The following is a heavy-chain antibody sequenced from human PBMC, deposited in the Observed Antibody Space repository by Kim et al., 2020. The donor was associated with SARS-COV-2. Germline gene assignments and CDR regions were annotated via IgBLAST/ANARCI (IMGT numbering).Heavy chain of an antibody. CDR1: GGTFSSYA. CDR3: ARDEYSSGWYPDAFDI. CDR2: IIPIFGSA. V-gene: IGHV1-69*13. D-gene: IGHD6-19*01. Sequence: SVKVSCKASGGTFSSYAISWVRQAPGQGLDCMGGIIPIFGSANYAQKFQGRVTITADESTSTAYMELRCLSSEYTAVYYCARDEYSSGWYPDAFDIWGQGTMVTVSS. J-gene: IGHJ3*02.